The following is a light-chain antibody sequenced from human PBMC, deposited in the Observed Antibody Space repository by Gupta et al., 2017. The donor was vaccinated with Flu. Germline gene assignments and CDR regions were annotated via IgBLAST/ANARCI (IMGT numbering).Light chain of an antibody. CDR3: QQYGSYRT. J-gene: IGKJ1*01. CDR1: QSVSNNS. CDR2: GAS. Sequence: ESVLTQSPGTLSLSPGERATLSCRASQSVSNNSLAWYQQKPGQAPSLLIYGASSRATGIPDRFSGSGSGTDFTLTISRLDPEDFAVYYCQQYGSYRTFGQGTKVEIK. V-gene: IGKV3-20*01.